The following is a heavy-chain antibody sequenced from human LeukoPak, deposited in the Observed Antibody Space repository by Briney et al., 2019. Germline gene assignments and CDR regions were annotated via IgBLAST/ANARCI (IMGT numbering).Heavy chain of an antibody. CDR3: ARGVRHYYGSGSYLDY. CDR1: GYTFTSYA. CDR2: INAGNGNT. J-gene: IGHJ4*02. D-gene: IGHD3-10*01. Sequence: ASVKVSCKASGYTFTSYAMHWVRQAPGQRLEWMGWINAGNGNTKYSQKFQGRVTITRDTSASTAYMELSSLRSEDTAVYYCARGVRHYYGSGSYLDYWGQGTLVTVSS. V-gene: IGHV1-3*01.